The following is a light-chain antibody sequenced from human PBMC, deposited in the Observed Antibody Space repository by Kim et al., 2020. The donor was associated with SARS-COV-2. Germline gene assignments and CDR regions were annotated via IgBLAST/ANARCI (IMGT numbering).Light chain of an antibody. CDR1: SSDVGAYNY. V-gene: IGLV2-14*03. CDR3: SASRSATIYV. Sequence: QSVLTQPASVSGSPGQSITISCTGTSSDVGAYNYVSWYQQHPGKAPKLLIYTVSNRPSGVSDRFSGSKSGNTASLTISGLQVEDEADYYCSASRSATIYVFGTGTKVTVL. J-gene: IGLJ1*01. CDR2: TVS.